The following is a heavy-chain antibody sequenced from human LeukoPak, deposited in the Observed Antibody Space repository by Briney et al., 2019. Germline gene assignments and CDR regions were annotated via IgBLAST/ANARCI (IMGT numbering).Heavy chain of an antibody. CDR1: GFTFSSYA. D-gene: IGHD4-17*01. J-gene: IGHJ4*02. CDR2: IWYDGRNK. V-gene: IGHV3-33*01. CDR3: ARDQEGGAFMTTVTH. Sequence: PGRSLRLSCEVSGFTFSSYAMHWVRQAPGKGLEWVAVIWYDGRNKYYADSVKGRFTISRDNSKNMLYLQMNSLRAEDTAVYYCARDQEGGAFMTTVTHWGQGTLVTVSS.